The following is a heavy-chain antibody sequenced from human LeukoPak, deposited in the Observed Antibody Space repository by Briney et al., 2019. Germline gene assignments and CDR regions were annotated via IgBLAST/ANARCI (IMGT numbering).Heavy chain of an antibody. CDR3: ARDLWFGELLYAYYFDY. CDR1: GFTFSSYW. V-gene: IGHV3-7*01. D-gene: IGHD3-10*01. Sequence: GGSLRLSCAASGFTFSSYWMSWVRQAPGKGLEWVANIKQDGSEKYYVDSVKGRFTICRDNAKNSLYLQMNSLRAEDTAVYYCARDLWFGELLYAYYFDYWGQGTLVTVSS. CDR2: IKQDGSEK. J-gene: IGHJ4*02.